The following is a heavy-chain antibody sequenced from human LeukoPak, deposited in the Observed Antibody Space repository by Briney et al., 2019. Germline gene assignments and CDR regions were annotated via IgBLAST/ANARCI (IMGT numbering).Heavy chain of an antibody. CDR1: GFTFSSYA. V-gene: IGHV3-30-3*01. Sequence: PGGSLRLSCAASGFTFSSYAMHWVRQAPGKGLEWVAVISYDGSNKYYADSVKGRFTISRDNSKNTLYLQMNSLRAEDTAVYYCARDPNYYDSSGYLAHWGQGTLVTVSS. D-gene: IGHD3-22*01. CDR3: ARDPNYYDSSGYLAH. J-gene: IGHJ4*02. CDR2: ISYDGSNK.